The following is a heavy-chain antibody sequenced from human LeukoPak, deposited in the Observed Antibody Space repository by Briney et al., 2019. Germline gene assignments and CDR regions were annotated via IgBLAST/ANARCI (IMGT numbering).Heavy chain of an antibody. D-gene: IGHD3-22*01. CDR3: ARSITYYYDSSGYYGCYYFDH. V-gene: IGHV1-18*01. Sequence: GASVKVSCKASGYTFTSYGISWVRQAPGQGLEWMGWISAYNGNTNYAQKLQGRVTMTTDTSTSTAYMELRSLRSDDTAVYYCARSITYYYDSSGYYGCYYFDHWGQGTLVTVSS. J-gene: IGHJ4*02. CDR2: ISAYNGNT. CDR1: GYTFTSYG.